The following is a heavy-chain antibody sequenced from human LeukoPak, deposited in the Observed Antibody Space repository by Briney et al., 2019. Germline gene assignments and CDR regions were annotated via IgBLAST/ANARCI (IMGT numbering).Heavy chain of an antibody. CDR2: FDPEDGET. CDR1: GYTLTELS. CDR3: ATGGPMIVAFDY. J-gene: IGHJ4*02. V-gene: IGHV1-24*01. D-gene: IGHD3-22*01. Sequence: ASVKVSCKVSGYTLTELSMHWVRRAPGKGLEWMGGFDPEDGETIYAQKFQGRVTMTEDTSTDTAYMELSSLRSEDTAVYYCATGGPMIVAFDYWGQGTLVTVSS.